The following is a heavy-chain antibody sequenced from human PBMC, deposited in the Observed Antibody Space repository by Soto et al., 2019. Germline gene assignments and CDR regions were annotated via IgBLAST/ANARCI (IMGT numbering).Heavy chain of an antibody. D-gene: IGHD6-19*01. CDR2: ISSSSSYT. J-gene: IGHJ5*02. Sequence: GGSLRLSCAASGFTFSDYYMSWIRQAPGKGLEWVSYISSSSSYTNYADSVKGRFTISRDNAKNSLYLQMNSLRAEDTAAYYCARAQGYSSGWYWFDPWGQGTLVTVSS. V-gene: IGHV3-11*06. CDR1: GFTFSDYY. CDR3: ARAQGYSSGWYWFDP.